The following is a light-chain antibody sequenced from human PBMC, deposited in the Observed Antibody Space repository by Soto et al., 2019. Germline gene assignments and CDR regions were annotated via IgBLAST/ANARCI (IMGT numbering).Light chain of an antibody. Sequence: QSVLTQPPSVSGAPGQRVTISCTGSSSNIGAGYDVHWFQQLPGTAPRLLIYGNISRPSGVPDRFSGSNSGTTAYLAITGLQAEDEADYYCQSFDSSLTAWVFGTGTKLTVL. CDR1: SSNIGAGYD. J-gene: IGLJ1*01. V-gene: IGLV1-40*01. CDR3: QSFDSSLTAWV. CDR2: GNI.